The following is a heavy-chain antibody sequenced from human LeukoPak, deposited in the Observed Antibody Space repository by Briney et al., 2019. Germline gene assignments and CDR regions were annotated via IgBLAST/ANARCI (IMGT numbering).Heavy chain of an antibody. CDR1: GFTFSSYS. V-gene: IGHV3-21*04. CDR3: AKAPVTTCSGAYCYPFDY. J-gene: IGHJ4*02. CDR2: ISSSSSYI. Sequence: PGGSLRLSCVASGFTFSSYSVNWVRQAPGKGLEWVSCISSSSSYIYYADSVKGRFTISRDNAKNTLYLQMNRLRAEDAAVYYCAKAPVTTCSGAYCYPFDYWGQGTLVTVSS. D-gene: IGHD2-21*01.